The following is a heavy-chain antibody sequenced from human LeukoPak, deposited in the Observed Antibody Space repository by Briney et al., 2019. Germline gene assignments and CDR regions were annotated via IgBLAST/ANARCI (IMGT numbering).Heavy chain of an antibody. V-gene: IGHV5-51*01. D-gene: IGHD3-9*01. CDR2: IYPGDSDT. CDR1: GYSFTHYW. CDR3: ARRGTHYDILTGYYSSWYYFDY. J-gene: IGHJ4*02. Sequence: GESLKISCKGSGYSFTHYWIAWVRQMPGKGLEWMGIIYPGDSDTRYSPSFQGQVTISADKSISTAYLQWSSLKASDTAMYYCARRGTHYDILTGYYSSWYYFDYWGQGTLVTVSS.